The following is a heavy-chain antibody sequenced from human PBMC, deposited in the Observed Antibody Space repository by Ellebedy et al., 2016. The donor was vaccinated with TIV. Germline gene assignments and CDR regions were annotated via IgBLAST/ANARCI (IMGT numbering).Heavy chain of an antibody. CDR3: ARNTLLGELPSDYMDV. J-gene: IGHJ6*03. Sequence: ASVKVSCXASGYTFTSYGISWVRQAPGQGLEWMGWISAYNGNTNYAQKLQGKVTMTTDTSTSTAYMELRSLRSDDTAVYYCARNTLLGELPSDYMDVWGKGTTVTVSS. D-gene: IGHD1-26*01. CDR2: ISAYNGNT. CDR1: GYTFTSYG. V-gene: IGHV1-18*01.